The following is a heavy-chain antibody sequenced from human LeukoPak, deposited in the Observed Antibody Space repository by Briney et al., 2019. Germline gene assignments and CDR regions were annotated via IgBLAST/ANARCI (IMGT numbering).Heavy chain of an antibody. CDR1: GFTFSEHY. V-gene: IGHV3-15*07. CDR2: IKSKGDGETT. J-gene: IGHJ3*01. D-gene: IGHD3-9*01. CDR3: ARDWYHAFDL. Sequence: PGGSLRLSCAASGFTFSEHYMDWVRQAPGKGLEWVGRIKSKGDGETTDYSAPVKGRFTISRDDLKKMVYLQMNSLKSEDTATYYCARDWYHAFDLWGQGTMVTVSS.